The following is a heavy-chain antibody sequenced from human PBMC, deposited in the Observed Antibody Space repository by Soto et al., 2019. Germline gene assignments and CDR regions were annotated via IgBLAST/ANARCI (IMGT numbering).Heavy chain of an antibody. CDR1: GYTFSNYG. CDR3: ASPGYRPNYGMEV. J-gene: IGHJ6*02. D-gene: IGHD5-18*01. CDR2: ISAYNGDT. V-gene: IGHV1-18*01. Sequence: QVQLVQSGAEVKKPGASMRISCRASGYTFSNYGVSRVRQAPGQGLEWMGWISAYNGDTNYAQNLQGRVNMTTDTSTNTAYMELRSLRSDDTAVYYCASPGYRPNYGMEVWGQGTTVTVSS.